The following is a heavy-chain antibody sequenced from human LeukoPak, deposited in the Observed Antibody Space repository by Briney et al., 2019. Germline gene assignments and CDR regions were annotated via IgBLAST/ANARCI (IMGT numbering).Heavy chain of an antibody. CDR3: AKVELVGATEDIDY. V-gene: IGHV3-23*01. J-gene: IGHJ4*02. CDR1: QFNFNKFG. Sequence: GGSLRLSCATSQFNFNKFGMTWVRQAPGKGLEWVSSISGNGGSTQYADSVQGRFAISRDNSKNTLYLQMNSLRAEDTAVYFCAKVELVGATEDIDYWGQGTLVTVSS. D-gene: IGHD1-26*01. CDR2: ISGNGGST.